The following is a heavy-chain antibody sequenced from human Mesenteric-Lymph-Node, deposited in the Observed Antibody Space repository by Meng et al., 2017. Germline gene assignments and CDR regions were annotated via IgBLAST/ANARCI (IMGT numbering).Heavy chain of an antibody. V-gene: IGHV5-51*01. CDR1: GYVFSNYW. CDR3: ARLRNEGDILTGTPDAFDI. CDR2: IYPGDSDT. Sequence: GESLKISCMGSGYVFSNYWIGWVRQMPGKGLEWMGIIYPGDSDTRYSPAFRGQVTISADKSISTAYLQWSSLMASDTARFYCARLRNEGDILTGTPDAFDIWGQGTMVTVSS. D-gene: IGHD3-9*01. J-gene: IGHJ3*02.